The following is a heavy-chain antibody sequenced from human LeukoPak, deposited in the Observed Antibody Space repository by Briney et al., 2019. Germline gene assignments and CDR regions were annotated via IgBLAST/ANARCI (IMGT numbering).Heavy chain of an antibody. J-gene: IGHJ3*02. CDR3: AGVIDRYCSGGSCTAFDI. D-gene: IGHD2-15*01. CDR1: GFTFSSYS. Sequence: PGGSLRLSCAASGFTFSSYSMNWVRQAPGKGLEWVSSISSSSSYIYYADSVEGRFTISRDNAKNSLYLQMNSLRAEDTAVYYCAGVIDRYCSGGSCTAFDIWGQGTMVTVSS. V-gene: IGHV3-21*01. CDR2: ISSSSSYI.